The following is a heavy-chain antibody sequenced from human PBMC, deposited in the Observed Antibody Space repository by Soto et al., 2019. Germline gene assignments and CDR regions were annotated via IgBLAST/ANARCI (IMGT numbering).Heavy chain of an antibody. CDR3: ARVKKKGLYCSSTSCSRWFDP. CDR2: IIPIFGTA. Sequence: QVQLVQSGAEVKKPGSSVKVSCKASGGTFSSYAISWVRQAPGQGLEWMGGIIPIFGTANYAQKFQGRVTITADESTSTAYMELSSLRSEDTAVYYCARVKKKGLYCSSTSCSRWFDPWGQGTLVTVSS. J-gene: IGHJ5*02. V-gene: IGHV1-69*01. D-gene: IGHD2-2*01. CDR1: GGTFSSYA.